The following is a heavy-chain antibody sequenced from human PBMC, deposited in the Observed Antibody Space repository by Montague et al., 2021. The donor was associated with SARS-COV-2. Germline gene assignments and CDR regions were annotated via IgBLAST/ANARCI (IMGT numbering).Heavy chain of an antibody. CDR2: IYYSGST. CDR3: ARVGRQQLVRLSGMDV. CDR1: GGSFSGYY. J-gene: IGHJ6*02. Sequence: SETLSPTRAVYGGSFSGYYWSWIRQPPGKGLEWIGSIYYSGSTYYNPSLKSRVTISVDTSKNQFSLKLSSVTAADTAVYYCARVGRQQLVRLSGMDVWGQGTPVTVSS. V-gene: IGHV4-34*01. D-gene: IGHD6-13*01.